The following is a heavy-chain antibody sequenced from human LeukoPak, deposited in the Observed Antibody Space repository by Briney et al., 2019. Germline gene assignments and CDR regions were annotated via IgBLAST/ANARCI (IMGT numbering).Heavy chain of an antibody. V-gene: IGHV4-31*03. D-gene: IGHD3-10*02. CDR3: AIDVRGGLSWASDY. Sequence: SETLSLTCTVSGGSISSGGYYWSWIRQHPGKGLEWIGYIYYSGSTYYNPSLKSRVTISVDTSKNQFSLKLSSVTAADTAVYYCAIDVRGGLSWASDYWGQGTLVTVSS. CDR2: IYYSGST. CDR1: GGSISSGGYY. J-gene: IGHJ4*02.